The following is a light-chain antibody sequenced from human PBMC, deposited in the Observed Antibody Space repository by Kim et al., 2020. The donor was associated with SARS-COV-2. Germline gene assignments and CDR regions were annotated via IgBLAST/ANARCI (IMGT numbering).Light chain of an antibody. V-gene: IGKV3-20*01. CDR2: GAS. CDR1: QSISSSY. J-gene: IGKJ2*03. CDR3: QHYGSAPYS. Sequence: LSPGDSAPRSCGASQSISSSYLGWYQQNPGQAPRLLIYGASSRATGIPDRFSGSGSGTDFTLTISRLEPEDFAVYYCQHYGSAPYSFGQGTKLEI.